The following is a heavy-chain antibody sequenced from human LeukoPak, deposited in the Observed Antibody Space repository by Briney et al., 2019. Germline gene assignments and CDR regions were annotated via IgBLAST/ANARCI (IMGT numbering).Heavy chain of an antibody. J-gene: IGHJ5*02. CDR1: GGSISSYY. CDR2: IYYSGST. D-gene: IGHD3-3*01. V-gene: IGHV4-59*01. Sequence: SETLSLTCTVSGGSISSYYWSWIRQPPGKGLEWIGYIYYSGSTNYNPSLKSRVTISVDTSKNQFSPKLSSVTAADTAVYYCARGGYDFWSGSKNWLDPWGQGTLVTVSS. CDR3: ARGGYDFWSGSKNWLDP.